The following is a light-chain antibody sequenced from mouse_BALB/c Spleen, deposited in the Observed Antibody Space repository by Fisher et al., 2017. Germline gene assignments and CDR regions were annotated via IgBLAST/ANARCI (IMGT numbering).Light chain of an antibody. CDR1: SSVSY. J-gene: IGKJ2*01. CDR2: DTS. Sequence: IVMTQTTAIMSASPGEKVTMNCSASSSVSYMHWYQQKSGTSPKRWIYDTSKLASGVPARFSGSGSGTSYSLTISSMEAEDAATYYCQQWSSNPPTFGGGTKLEIK. V-gene: IGKV4-59*01. CDR3: QQWSSNPPT.